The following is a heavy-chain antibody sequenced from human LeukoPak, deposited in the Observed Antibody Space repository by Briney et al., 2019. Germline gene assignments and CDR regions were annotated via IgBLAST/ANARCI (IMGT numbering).Heavy chain of an antibody. CDR3: ARDWGIAAATPYYFDH. D-gene: IGHD6-13*01. Sequence: SETLSLTCTVSVGSISSGNYYYSWIRQSAGKGMEWIGNIYMSGSTRYNPSLISRVAVSVDTSKNQFSPKISSATAADTAVYYCARDWGIAAATPYYFDHWGQGILVTVSS. CDR2: IYMSGST. V-gene: IGHV4-61*09. J-gene: IGHJ4*02. CDR1: VGSISSGNYY.